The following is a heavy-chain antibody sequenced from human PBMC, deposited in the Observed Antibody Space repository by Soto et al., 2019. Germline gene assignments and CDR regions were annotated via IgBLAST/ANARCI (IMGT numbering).Heavy chain of an antibody. J-gene: IGHJ6*02. CDR2: ISYDGSNK. CDR3: ARDKRLDRYYYGMDV. CDR1: GFTFSSYA. D-gene: IGHD6-19*01. V-gene: IGHV3-30-3*01. Sequence: PGGSLRLSCAASGFTFSSYAMHWVRQAPGKGLEWVAVISYDGSNKYYADYVKGRFTISRDNSKNTLYLQMNSLRAEDTAVYYCARDKRLDRYYYGMDVWGQGTTVTVSS.